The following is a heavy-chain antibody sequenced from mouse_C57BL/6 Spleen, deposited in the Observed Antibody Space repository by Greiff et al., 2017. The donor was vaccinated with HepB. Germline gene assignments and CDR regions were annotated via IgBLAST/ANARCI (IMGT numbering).Heavy chain of an antibody. V-gene: IGHV15-2*01. Sequence: QVQLQPSGSELRSPGSSVKLSCKDFDSEVFPIAYMSWVRQKPGHGFEWIGGILPSIGRTIYGEKFEDKATLDADTLSNTAYLELNSLTSEDSAIYYCARRSNYVSYAMDYWGQGTSVTVSS. CDR3: ARRSNYVSYAMDY. CDR1: DSEVFPIAY. J-gene: IGHJ4*01. CDR2: ILPSIGRT. D-gene: IGHD2-5*01.